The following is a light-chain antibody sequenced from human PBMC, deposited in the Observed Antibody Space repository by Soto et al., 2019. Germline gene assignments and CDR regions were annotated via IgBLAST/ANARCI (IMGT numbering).Light chain of an antibody. J-gene: IGKJ3*01. Sequence: AIRMTQSPSSFSASTGDRVTITCRASQGISSYLAWYQQKPGKAPKLLIYAASTLQSGVPSRFSGSGSGTDFTFTISSLEPEDFAVYYCQQRSNWPLTTFGPGTKVDIK. CDR3: QQRSNWPLTT. CDR1: QGISSY. CDR2: AAS. V-gene: IGKV1-8*01.